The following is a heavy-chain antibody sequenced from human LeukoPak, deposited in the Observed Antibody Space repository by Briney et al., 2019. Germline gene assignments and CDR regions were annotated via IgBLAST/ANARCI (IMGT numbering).Heavy chain of an antibody. CDR2: ISGSGGST. Sequence: GGSLRLSCAASGFTFSSYAMSWVRQAPGKGLEWVSAISGSGGSTYYADSVKGRFTISRDNSKNTLYLQMNSLRAEDTAVYYCAKDTRSKSTTVYIEQFDYWGQGTLVTVSS. D-gene: IGHD4-17*01. V-gene: IGHV3-23*01. J-gene: IGHJ4*02. CDR1: GFTFSSYA. CDR3: AKDTRSKSTTVYIEQFDY.